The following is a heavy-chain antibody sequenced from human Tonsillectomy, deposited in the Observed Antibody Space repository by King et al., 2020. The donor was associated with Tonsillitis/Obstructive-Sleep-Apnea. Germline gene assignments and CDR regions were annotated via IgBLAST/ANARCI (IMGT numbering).Heavy chain of an antibody. J-gene: IGHJ4*02. D-gene: IGHD2-2*01. CDR1: GFTFSDYA. CDR2: IWYDGTNK. V-gene: IGHV3-33*01. CDR3: ARDQALGYCSSTSCSQIDY. Sequence: QVKLVESGGGVVQPGRSLRLSCAASGFTFSDYAIHWVRQAPGKGLEWVTVIWYDGTNKYYSDSVKGRFTISRDNSKNTLYLQMNSLRTEDTAVYYCARDQALGYCSSTSCSQIDYWGQGTLVTVSS.